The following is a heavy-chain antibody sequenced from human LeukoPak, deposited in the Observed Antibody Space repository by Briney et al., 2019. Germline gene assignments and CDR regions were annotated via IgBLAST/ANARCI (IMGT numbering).Heavy chain of an antibody. CDR1: GFTFSSYG. Sequence: GGSLRLSCVASGFTFSSYGMHWVRQAPGKGLEWVAVISYDGSNKYYADSVKGRFTISRDNSKNTLYLQMNSLRAEDTAVYYCAKDGSGSPPYYFDYWGQGTLVTVSS. V-gene: IGHV3-30*18. CDR2: ISYDGSNK. CDR3: AKDGSGSPPYYFDY. J-gene: IGHJ4*02. D-gene: IGHD1-26*01.